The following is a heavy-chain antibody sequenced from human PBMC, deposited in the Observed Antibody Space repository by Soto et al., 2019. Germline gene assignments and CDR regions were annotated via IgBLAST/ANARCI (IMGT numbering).Heavy chain of an antibody. V-gene: IGHV3-7*01. D-gene: IGHD2-8*02. J-gene: IGHJ4*02. CDR1: GRIFSNLW. CDR3: ATIKPGGYDYFDY. CDR2: IALDSTTR. Sequence: GGSLRLSCAASGRIFSNLWMTWVRQAPGKGLEWVANIALDSTTRVYVDSVKGRFTISRDNARNSLYLQMSSLRVEDTAVYYCATIKPGGYDYFDYWGQGTQVTVSS.